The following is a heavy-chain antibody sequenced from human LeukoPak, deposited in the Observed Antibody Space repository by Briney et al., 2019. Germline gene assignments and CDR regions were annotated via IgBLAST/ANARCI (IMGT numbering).Heavy chain of an antibody. Sequence: GGPLRLSCAASGFTFSSYGMHWVRQAPGKGLEGVAVIWYDESNKYYADSVKGRFTISRDNSKNTLYLKMNSLRDEDTAVYYCARDAPLRYFDWLSYGMDVWGQGTTVTVSS. CDR1: GFTFSSYG. CDR3: ARDAPLRYFDWLSYGMDV. V-gene: IGHV3-33*01. CDR2: IWYDESNK. D-gene: IGHD3-9*01. J-gene: IGHJ6*02.